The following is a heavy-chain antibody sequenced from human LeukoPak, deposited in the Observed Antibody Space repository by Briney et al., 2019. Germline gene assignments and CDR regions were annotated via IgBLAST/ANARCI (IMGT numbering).Heavy chain of an antibody. CDR1: GFTFSSYE. CDR2: ISSSSSYT. Sequence: PGGSLRLSCAASGFTFSSYEMNWVRQAPGKGLEWVSSISSSSSYTYYADSVKGRFTISRDNAKNSLYLQMNSLRAEDTAVYYCAREGSFFSYYDSSGYDYWGQGTLVTISS. CDR3: AREGSFFSYYDSSGYDY. D-gene: IGHD3-22*01. V-gene: IGHV3-21*04. J-gene: IGHJ4*02.